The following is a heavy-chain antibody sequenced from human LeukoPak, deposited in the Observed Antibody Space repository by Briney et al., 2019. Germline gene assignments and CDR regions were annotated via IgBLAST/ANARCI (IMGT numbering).Heavy chain of an antibody. J-gene: IGHJ3*02. Sequence: SETLSLTCTVSGGSISSSSYYWGWIRQPPGKGLEWIGSIYYSGSTYYNPSLKSRVTISVDTSKNQFSLKLSSVTAADTAVYYCARGGGTTGTTLAAFDIWGQGTMVTVSS. D-gene: IGHD1-1*01. CDR2: IYYSGST. CDR1: GGSISSSSYY. V-gene: IGHV4-39*07. CDR3: ARGGGTTGTTLAAFDI.